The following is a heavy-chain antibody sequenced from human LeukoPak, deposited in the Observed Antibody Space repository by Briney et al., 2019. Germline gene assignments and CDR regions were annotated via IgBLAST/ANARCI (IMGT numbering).Heavy chain of an antibody. Sequence: SQTLSLTCTVSGGSGGSVSSGSYYWSWIRQPAGKGLEWIGRIHTGGGTKYNPSLKSRLTISRGTSKNQFSLKLTSVTAADTAVYYCARYCSSSSCYSDAFDYWGPGSLVTVSS. V-gene: IGHV4-61*02. D-gene: IGHD2-2*01. CDR3: ARYCSSSSCYSDAFDY. J-gene: IGHJ4*02. CDR2: IHTGGGT. CDR1: GGSGGSVSSGSYY.